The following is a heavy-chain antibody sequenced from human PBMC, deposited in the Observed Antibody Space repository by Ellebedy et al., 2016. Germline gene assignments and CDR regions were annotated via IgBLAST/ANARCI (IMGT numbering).Heavy chain of an antibody. J-gene: IGHJ4*02. CDR2: ISAYDGDT. CDR1: GYTFTSYG. Sequence: ASVKVSCKASGYTFTSYGISWVRQAPGQGLEYMGWISAYDGDTNYAQRFQGRITMTTDTSTSTAYVELRGLRSDDTAVYYCARDRYWGQGTLLTVSP. V-gene: IGHV1-18*01. CDR3: ARDRY.